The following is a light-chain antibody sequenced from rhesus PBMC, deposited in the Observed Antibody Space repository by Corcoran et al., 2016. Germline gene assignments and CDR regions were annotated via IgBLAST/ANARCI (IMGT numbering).Light chain of an antibody. CDR2: KAC. CDR3: LQYSSGPCT. J-gene: IGKJ3*01. Sequence: DIQMTQSPSSLSASVGDTVTITCRASLSISSWLDWYPQKPGKAPKLLIYKACSLQSGVPSRFSGSGSWTNFTLTISSQEPEDFATYNYLQYSSGPCTFSPGTKRDIK. CDR1: LSISSW. V-gene: IGKV1-22*01.